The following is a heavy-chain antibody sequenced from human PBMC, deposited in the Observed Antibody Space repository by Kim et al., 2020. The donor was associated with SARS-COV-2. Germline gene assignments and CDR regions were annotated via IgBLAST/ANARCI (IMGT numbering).Heavy chain of an antibody. CDR2: INAGNGNT. D-gene: IGHD2-2*01. Sequence: ASVKVSCKASGYTFTSYVIHWVRQAPGQRLEWMGWINAGNGNTKYSQKFQGRVTITRDTSASTAYMELSSLISEDAVVYYCAMRYCSSTSCHGPFDYWGQGTLVTVSS. CDR1: GYTFTSYV. J-gene: IGHJ4*02. CDR3: AMRYCSSTSCHGPFDY. V-gene: IGHV1-3*01.